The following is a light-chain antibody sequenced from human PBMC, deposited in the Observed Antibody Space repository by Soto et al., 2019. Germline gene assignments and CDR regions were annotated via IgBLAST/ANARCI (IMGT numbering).Light chain of an antibody. CDR3: SSYAGSSNV. V-gene: IGLV2-8*01. CDR2: EVN. CDR1: SSDVGGYNY. Sequence: QSALTQPPSASGSHGQSVAISCTGTSSDVGGYNYVSWYQKHPGKAPKLMIYEVNKRPSGVPDRFSGSKSGNTASLTVSGLQTDDESDYYCSSYAGSSNVFGTGTKRTVL. J-gene: IGLJ1*01.